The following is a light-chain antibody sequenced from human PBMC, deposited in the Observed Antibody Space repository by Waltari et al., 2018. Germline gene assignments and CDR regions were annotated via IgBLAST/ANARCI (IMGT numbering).Light chain of an antibody. CDR1: SSDVGSYNL. CDR3: CSYAVSSTFDVV. Sequence: QSALTQPASVSGSPGQSITISCTGTSSDVGSYNLVPWYQQHPGKAPKLMIYEGSKRPSGVSNRFSRSESCNTASLTMSGLRAEDEADYYCCSYAVSSTFDVVFGGGTKLTVL. J-gene: IGLJ2*01. CDR2: EGS. V-gene: IGLV2-23*03.